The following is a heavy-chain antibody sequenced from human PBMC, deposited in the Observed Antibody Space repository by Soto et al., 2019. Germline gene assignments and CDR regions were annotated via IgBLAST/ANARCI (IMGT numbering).Heavy chain of an antibody. Sequence: GASVKVSCKASGYTFTSYDINWVRQATGQGLEWMGWMNPNSGNTGYARKFQGRVTMTRNTSISTAYMELSSLRSEDTAVYYCARDSSSARDYYYYGMDVWGQGTTVTVSS. CDR2: MNPNSGNT. D-gene: IGHD6-6*01. CDR3: ARDSSSARDYYYYGMDV. V-gene: IGHV1-8*01. CDR1: GYTFTSYD. J-gene: IGHJ6*02.